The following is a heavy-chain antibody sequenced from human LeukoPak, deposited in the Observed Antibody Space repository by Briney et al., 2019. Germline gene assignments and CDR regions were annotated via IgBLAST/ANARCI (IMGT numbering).Heavy chain of an antibody. CDR3: ARDYGEGRDY. J-gene: IGHJ4*02. CDR1: GGSISSSSYY. Sequence: SETLSLTCTVSGGSISSSSYYWGWIRQPPGKGLEWSGSIYYSGSTYYNPSLKSRVTISVDTSKNQFSLRLSSVTAADTAVYYCARDYGEGRDYWGQGTLVTVSS. D-gene: IGHD4-17*01. V-gene: IGHV4-39*07. CDR2: IYYSGST.